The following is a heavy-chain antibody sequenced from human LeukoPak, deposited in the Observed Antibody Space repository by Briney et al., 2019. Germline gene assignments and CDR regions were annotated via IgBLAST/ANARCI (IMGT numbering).Heavy chain of an antibody. CDR1: GGSISSSSYY. CDR2: IYYSGST. Sequence: SETLSLTCTVSGGSISSSSYYWGWIRQPPGKGLEWIGSIYYSGSTYYNPSLKSRVTISVDTSKNQFSLKLSSVTAADTAVYYCARSALNFDYWGQGTLVTVSS. CDR3: ARSALNFDY. J-gene: IGHJ4*02. V-gene: IGHV4-39*07.